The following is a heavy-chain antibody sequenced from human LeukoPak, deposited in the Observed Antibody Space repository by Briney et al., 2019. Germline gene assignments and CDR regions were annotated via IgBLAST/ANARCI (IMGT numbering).Heavy chain of an antibody. CDR2: ISSDGNNK. CDR3: SKGQWLVEQTFDY. J-gene: IGHJ4*02. V-gene: IGHV3-30-3*01. Sequence: RGSLRLSCAASGFTLSYHAMHWVRQAPGKGLEWVAVISSDGNNKYNADSVKGRFTISRDNSKNTLFLQMNSLRAEDTAVYYCSKGQWLVEQTFDYWGQGTLVTVSS. CDR1: GFTLSYHA. D-gene: IGHD6-19*01.